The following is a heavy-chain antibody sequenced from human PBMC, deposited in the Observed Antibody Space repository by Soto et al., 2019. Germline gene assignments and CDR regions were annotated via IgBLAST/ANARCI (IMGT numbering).Heavy chain of an antibody. V-gene: IGHV4-34*01. CDR2: INHSGST. D-gene: IGHD1-26*01. CDR1: GGSFSGYY. J-gene: IGHJ4*02. CDR3: ARIIIVGANVVWYFDY. Sequence: PSETLSLTCAVYGGSFSGYYWSWIRQPPGKGLEWIGEINHSGSTNYNPSLKSRVTISVDTSKNQFSLKLSSVTAADTAVYYCARIIIVGANVVWYFDYWGQGTLVTVSS.